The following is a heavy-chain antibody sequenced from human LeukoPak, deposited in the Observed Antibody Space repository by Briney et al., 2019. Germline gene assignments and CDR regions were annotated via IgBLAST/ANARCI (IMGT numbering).Heavy chain of an antibody. V-gene: IGHV1-69*04. J-gene: IGHJ4*02. CDR2: VVPMFGIR. Sequence: SVKVSCKTSGGTFNNYAISWVRQAPGHGLEWMGRVVPMFGIRNYPQTFRGRVNITADKATNTVYMELRSLRAEDTAIYYCATEPSRSYSFDHLDFWGLGTPVTVSS. D-gene: IGHD5-12*01. CDR3: ATEPSRSYSFDHLDF. CDR1: GGTFNNYA.